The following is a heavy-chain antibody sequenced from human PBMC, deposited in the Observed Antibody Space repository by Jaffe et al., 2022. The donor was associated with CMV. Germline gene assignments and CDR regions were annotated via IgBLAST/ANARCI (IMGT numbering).Heavy chain of an antibody. J-gene: IGHJ4*02. CDR3: TRELSDSSGPRHYFQY. CDR1: GFSSTNAY. Sequence: EVQLVDSGGGLVEPGGSLRLSCAASGFSSTNAYMTWVRQAPGRGLEWVARIKSKSDGATTDYAAPVKGRFIISRDDSQNTLYLQMDSLKAEDTGVYYCTRELSDSSGPRHYFQYWGQGSLVTVSS. D-gene: IGHD3-22*01. V-gene: IGHV3-15*01. CDR2: IKSKSDGATT.